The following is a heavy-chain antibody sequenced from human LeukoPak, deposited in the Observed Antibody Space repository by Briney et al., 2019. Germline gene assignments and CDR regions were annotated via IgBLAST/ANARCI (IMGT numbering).Heavy chain of an antibody. CDR2: ISYDGSNK. Sequence: PGTSLRLSCAASGFTFSSYGIHWVRQAPGKGLECVAVISYDGSNKFYADSVKGRFTISRDNSKNTLFLQMSSLRAEDTATYYCAKHYGSGTYYNYFTYCGQGTLVSVSS. V-gene: IGHV3-30*18. CDR3: AKHYGSGTYYNYFTY. J-gene: IGHJ4*02. D-gene: IGHD3-10*01. CDR1: GFTFSSYG.